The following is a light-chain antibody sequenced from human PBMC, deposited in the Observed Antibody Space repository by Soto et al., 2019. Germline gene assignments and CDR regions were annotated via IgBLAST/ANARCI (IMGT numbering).Light chain of an antibody. CDR3: SSYSSRSTVV. V-gene: IGLV2-14*01. Sequence: QSALTQPASVSGSPGQSITISCTGTSGDVGGYNYVSWYQQHPGKAPKLMIYDVSNRPSGFSTRFSGSKSGNTASLTISGLQAEDEADYYCSSYSSRSTVVFGGGTKVTVL. J-gene: IGLJ2*01. CDR1: SGDVGGYNY. CDR2: DVS.